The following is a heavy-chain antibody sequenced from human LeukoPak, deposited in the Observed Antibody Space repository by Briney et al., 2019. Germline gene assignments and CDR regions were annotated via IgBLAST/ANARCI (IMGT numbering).Heavy chain of an antibody. CDR3: AKPLSKGDCSGGSCYYDY. D-gene: IGHD2-15*01. Sequence: SGGSLRLSCAASGFTFSSYGMHWVRQAPGKGLEWVAVIWYDGSNKYYADSVKGRFTISRDNSKNTLYLQMNSLRAEDTAVYYCAKPLSKGDCSGGSCYYDYWGQGTLVTVSS. V-gene: IGHV3-33*06. CDR2: IWYDGSNK. J-gene: IGHJ4*02. CDR1: GFTFSSYG.